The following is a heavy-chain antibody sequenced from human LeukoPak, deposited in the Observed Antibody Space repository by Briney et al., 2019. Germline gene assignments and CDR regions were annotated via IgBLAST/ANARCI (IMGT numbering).Heavy chain of an antibody. D-gene: IGHD1-1*01. CDR3: AGGNAHAFDI. V-gene: IGHV3-74*01. J-gene: IGHJ3*02. CDR1: GFTFSSYS. CDR2: INTDGSGT. Sequence: GGSLRLSCAASGFTFSSYSMNWVRQAPGKGLVWVSRINTDGSGTSYADSVKGRFTISRDNAKNTLYLQMNSLRAEDTAVYYCAGGNAHAFDIWGQGTMVTVSS.